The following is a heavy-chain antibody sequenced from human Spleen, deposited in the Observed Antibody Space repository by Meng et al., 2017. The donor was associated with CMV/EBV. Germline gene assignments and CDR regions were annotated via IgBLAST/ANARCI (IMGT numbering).Heavy chain of an antibody. CDR1: GGSFSGYY. D-gene: IGHD5-12*01. Sequence: SETLSLTCAVYGGSFSGYYWSWIRQPPGKGLEWIGEINHSGSTNYNASLKSRVTISIDTSNNQFSLTVRYVTAADTAVYYCAIQEGSGYDPLDYWGQGILVTVSS. V-gene: IGHV4-34*01. CDR3: AIQEGSGYDPLDY. J-gene: IGHJ4*02. CDR2: INHSGST.